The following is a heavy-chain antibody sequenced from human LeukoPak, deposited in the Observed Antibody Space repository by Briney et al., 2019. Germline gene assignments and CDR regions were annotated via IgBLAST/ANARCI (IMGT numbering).Heavy chain of an antibody. CDR1: GGSFSGYY. CDR3: ARAGYSYGLGVGYWFDP. V-gene: IGHV4-34*01. J-gene: IGHJ5*02. CDR2: INHSGST. Sequence: SETLSLTCAVYGGSFSGYYWSWIRQSPGKGLEWIGEINHSGSTNYNPSLKSRVTISVDTSKNQFSLKLSSVTAADTAVYYCARAGYSYGLGVGYWFDPWGQGTLVTVSS. D-gene: IGHD5-18*01.